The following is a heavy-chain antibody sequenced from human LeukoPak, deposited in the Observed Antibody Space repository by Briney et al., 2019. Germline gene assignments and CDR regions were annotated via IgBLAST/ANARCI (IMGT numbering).Heavy chain of an antibody. J-gene: IGHJ4*02. Sequence: PSETLSLTCTVSGGSISSADYYWSWIRQPPGKGLEWIGYIYYSGSTNYNPSLKSRVTISVDTSKNQFSLKLSSVTAADTAVYYCARDRGIVGAAGFDYWGQGTLVTVSS. D-gene: IGHD1-26*01. CDR3: ARDRGIVGAAGFDY. V-gene: IGHV4-61*08. CDR1: GGSISSADYY. CDR2: IYYSGST.